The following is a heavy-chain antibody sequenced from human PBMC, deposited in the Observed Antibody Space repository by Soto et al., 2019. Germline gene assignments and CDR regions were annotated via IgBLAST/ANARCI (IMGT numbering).Heavy chain of an antibody. V-gene: IGHV4-38-2*01. CDR2: IYHSGST. Sequence: SETLSRTCAVSGYSISSGYYWGWIRQPAGQGLEWIGSIYHSGSTYYNPSLKSRVTISVDTSKNQFSLKLSSVTAADTAVYYCARLPTTVRYYYYYGMDVWGQGTTVTVSS. CDR3: ARLPTTVRYYYYYGMDV. CDR1: GYSISSGYY. J-gene: IGHJ6*02. D-gene: IGHD4-17*01.